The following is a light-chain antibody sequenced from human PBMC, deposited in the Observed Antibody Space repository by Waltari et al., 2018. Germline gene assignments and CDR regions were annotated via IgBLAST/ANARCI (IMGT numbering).Light chain of an antibody. Sequence: QSVLTQPPSVSAAPGQTVTIPCSGRSPTLGNNYVSWYQQLPGTAPKLLIYDNNKRPSGIPDRFSGSKSGTSATLGITGLQTGDEADYYCGTWDSSLSAWVFGGGTKLTVL. CDR1: SPTLGNNY. CDR2: DNN. J-gene: IGLJ3*02. V-gene: IGLV1-51*01. CDR3: GTWDSSLSAWV.